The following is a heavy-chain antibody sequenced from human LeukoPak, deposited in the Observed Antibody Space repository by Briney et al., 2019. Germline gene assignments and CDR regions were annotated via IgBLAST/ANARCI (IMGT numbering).Heavy chain of an antibody. D-gene: IGHD4-17*01. V-gene: IGHV4-59*01. J-gene: IGHJ4*02. CDR2: IYYSGST. CDR3: ARDDYGDCGGFDY. Sequence: PSETLSLTCTVSGGSISSYYWSWIRQPPGKGLEWIGYIYYSGSTNYNPSLKSRVTISVDTSKNQFSLKLSSVTAADTAVYYCARDDYGDCGGFDYWGQGTLVTVSS. CDR1: GGSISSYY.